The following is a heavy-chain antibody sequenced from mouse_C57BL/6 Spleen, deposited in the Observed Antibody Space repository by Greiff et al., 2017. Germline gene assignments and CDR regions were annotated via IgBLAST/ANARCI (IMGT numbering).Heavy chain of an antibody. CDR2: INPSTGGT. D-gene: IGHD2-5*01. CDR3: ARYSNYDWYFDV. V-gene: IGHV1-42*01. Sequence: EVKLVESGPELVKPGASVKISCKASGYSFTGYYMNWVKQSPEKSLEWIGEINPSTGGTTYNQKFKAKATLTVDKSSSTAYMQLKSLTSEDSAVYYCARYSNYDWYFDVWGTGTTVTVSS. J-gene: IGHJ1*03. CDR1: GYSFTGYY.